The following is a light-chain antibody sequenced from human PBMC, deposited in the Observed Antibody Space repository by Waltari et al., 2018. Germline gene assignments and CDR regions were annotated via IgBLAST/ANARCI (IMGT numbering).Light chain of an antibody. V-gene: IGKV1-27*01. Sequence: DIQMTQSPASLSASVVDSVTITCRSSRDINNYLAWYQQKPGKVPKLIIYATSTLQAGVPSRFSGSGFRRDFTLTISSLQPEDVATYYCQKLDGAPFAFGGGTKVE. CDR1: RDINNY. CDR3: QKLDGAPFA. CDR2: ATS. J-gene: IGKJ4*01.